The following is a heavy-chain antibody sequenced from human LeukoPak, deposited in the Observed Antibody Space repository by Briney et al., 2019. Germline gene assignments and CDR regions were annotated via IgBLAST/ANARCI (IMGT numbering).Heavy chain of an antibody. CDR3: ARCGANYDILTGYYTGYYYYYMDV. Sequence: SETLSLTCTVSGGSISSSSYYWGWIRQPPGKGLEWIGSIYYSGSTYYNPSLKSRVTISVGTSKNQFSLKLSSVTAADTAVYYCARCGANYDILTGYYTGYYYYYMDVWGKGTTVTVSS. V-gene: IGHV4-39*07. D-gene: IGHD3-9*01. CDR2: IYYSGST. CDR1: GGSISSSSYY. J-gene: IGHJ6*03.